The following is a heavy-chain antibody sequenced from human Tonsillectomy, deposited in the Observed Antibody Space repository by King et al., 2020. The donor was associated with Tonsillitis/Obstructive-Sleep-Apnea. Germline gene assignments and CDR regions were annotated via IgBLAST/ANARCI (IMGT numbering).Heavy chain of an antibody. CDR2: ISGSGGSL. V-gene: IGHV3-23*04. CDR3: AKITSYSGGWYEGEFDY. D-gene: IGHD6-19*01. J-gene: IGHJ4*02. CDR1: GFTFSDHA. Sequence: VQLVESGGGLVQPGGSLRLSCAASGFTFSDHAMGWVRQAPGKGLEWVSSISGSGGSLYYADFVKGQFTISRDNSKNTLYLQMNSLRADDTAVYYCAKITSYSGGWYEGEFDYWGQGTLVTVSS.